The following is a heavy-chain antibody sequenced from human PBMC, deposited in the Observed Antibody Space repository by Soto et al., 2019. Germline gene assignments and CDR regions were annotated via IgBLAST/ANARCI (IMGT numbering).Heavy chain of an antibody. CDR2: INHSGST. Sequence: SETLSLTCAVYGGSFSGYYWSWIRQPPGKGLEWVGEINHSGSTNYNPSLKSRVTISVDTSKNQFSLKLSSVTAADTAVYYCAGQAAGTSRSEIDYWGQGTLVTVSS. CDR1: GGSFSGYY. J-gene: IGHJ4*02. V-gene: IGHV4-34*01. D-gene: IGHD6-13*01. CDR3: AGQAAGTSRSEIDY.